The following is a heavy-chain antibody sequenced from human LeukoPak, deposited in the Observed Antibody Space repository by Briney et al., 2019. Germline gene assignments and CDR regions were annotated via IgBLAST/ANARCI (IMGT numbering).Heavy chain of an antibody. CDR3: ARGRGDDTVSYSDY. CDR1: GYTITGYY. V-gene: IGHV1-2*06. J-gene: IGHJ4*02. Sequence: ASVKVSCKASGYTITGYYMHWVRQAPGQGLEWMGRINPKSGDTNSAQKFQGRITMTRDTSINTAYMELSRLRSDDTAVYFCARGRGDDTVSYSDYWGQGTLVTVSS. D-gene: IGHD3-22*01. CDR2: INPKSGDT.